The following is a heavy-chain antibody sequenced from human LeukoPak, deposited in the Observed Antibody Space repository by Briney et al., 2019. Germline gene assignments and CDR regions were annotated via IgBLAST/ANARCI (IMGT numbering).Heavy chain of an antibody. J-gene: IGHJ3*02. V-gene: IGHV3-30-3*01. CDR3: ARERWALDAFDI. CDR1: GFTFSSYA. D-gene: IGHD1-26*01. CDR2: ISYDGSNK. Sequence: GGSLRLSCAASGFTFSSYAMHWVRQAPGKGLEWVAVISYDGSNKYYADSVKGRFTTSRDNSKNTLYLQMNSLRAEDTAVYYCARERWALDAFDIWGQGTMVTVSS.